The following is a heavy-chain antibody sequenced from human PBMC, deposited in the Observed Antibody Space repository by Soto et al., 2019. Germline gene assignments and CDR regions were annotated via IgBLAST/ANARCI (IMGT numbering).Heavy chain of an antibody. CDR1: GGSITNHY. D-gene: IGHD5-18*01. J-gene: IGHJ2*01. CDR3: ARDYDVNTAVDYWYFDL. Sequence: QVQLQESGPRLVTPSETLTLTCSVSGGSITNHYWGWIRQPPGKGLEFIGRIYPSGRAHYNPSLQDRVTMSVDTSKNKCSLKVNSVTAADTAIYYCARDYDVNTAVDYWYFDLWGRGTLVTVSS. CDR2: IYPSGRA. V-gene: IGHV4-4*07.